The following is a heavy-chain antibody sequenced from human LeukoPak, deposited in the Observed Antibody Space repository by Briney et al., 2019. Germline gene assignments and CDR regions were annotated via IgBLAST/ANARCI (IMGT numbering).Heavy chain of an antibody. CDR3: ARGLRYNWNRQGVDY. CDR2: INPNSGGT. D-gene: IGHD1-20*01. CDR1: GYTFTGYY. V-gene: IGHV1-2*06. J-gene: IGHJ4*02. Sequence: ASVKVSCKASGYTFTGYYMHWVRQAPGQGLERMGRINPNSGGTNYAQKFQGRVTMTRDTSISTAYMELSRLRSDDTAVYYCARGLRYNWNRQGVDYWGQGTLVTVSS.